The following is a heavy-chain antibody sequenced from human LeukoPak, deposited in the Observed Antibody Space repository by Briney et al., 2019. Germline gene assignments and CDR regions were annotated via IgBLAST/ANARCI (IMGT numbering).Heavy chain of an antibody. CDR3: ARVPGSMVRRRPYYFDY. J-gene: IGHJ4*02. CDR1: GGSISSYY. Sequence: SETLSLTCTVSGGSISSYYWSWIRQAPGKGLEWIGYIYYSGSTNYNPSLKSRVTISVDTSKNQFSLKLSSVTAADTAVYYCARVPGSMVRRRPYYFDYWGQGTLVTVSS. V-gene: IGHV4-59*01. D-gene: IGHD5-18*01. CDR2: IYYSGST.